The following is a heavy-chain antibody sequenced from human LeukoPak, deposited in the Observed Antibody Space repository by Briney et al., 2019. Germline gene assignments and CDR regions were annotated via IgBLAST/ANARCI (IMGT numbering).Heavy chain of an antibody. J-gene: IGHJ3*02. Sequence: GRSLRLSCAASGFTFSSYGMRWVRQAPGKGLEWVAVISYDGSNKYYADSVKGRFTISRDNSKNTLYLQINSLRAEDTAVYYCAKDLRIAAAGPDAFDIWGQGTMVTVSS. V-gene: IGHV3-30*18. CDR1: GFTFSSYG. CDR3: AKDLRIAAAGPDAFDI. CDR2: ISYDGSNK. D-gene: IGHD6-13*01.